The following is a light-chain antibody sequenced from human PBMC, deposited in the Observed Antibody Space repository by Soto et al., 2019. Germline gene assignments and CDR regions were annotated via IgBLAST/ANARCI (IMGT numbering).Light chain of an antibody. CDR1: QSVSSSY. J-gene: IGKJ4*01. V-gene: IGKV3-20*01. CDR2: GAS. Sequence: IVLTQSPGILSLSPGERATLSCRASQSVSSSYLAWYQQKPGQAPRLLIYGASSRATGIPDRFSGSGSGTEFTLTINSLQSEDFAVYYCQRYNNWPLTFGGGTKV. CDR3: QRYNNWPLT.